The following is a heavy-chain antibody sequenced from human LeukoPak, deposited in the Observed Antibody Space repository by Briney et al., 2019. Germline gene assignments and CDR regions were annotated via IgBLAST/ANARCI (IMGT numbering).Heavy chain of an antibody. D-gene: IGHD6-6*01. CDR3: ATAAPHTNWFDP. CDR1: GYTLTELS. CDR2: FDPEDGET. Sequence: ASVKVSCKVSGYTLTELSRHWMRQAPGKGLEWMGGFDPEDGETIYAQKFQGRVTMTEDTSTDTAYMELSSLRSEDTAVYYCATAAPHTNWFDPWGQGTLVTVSS. V-gene: IGHV1-24*01. J-gene: IGHJ5*02.